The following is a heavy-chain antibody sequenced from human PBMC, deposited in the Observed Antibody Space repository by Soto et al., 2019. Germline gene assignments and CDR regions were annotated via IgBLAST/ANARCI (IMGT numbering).Heavy chain of an antibody. CDR1: GGSFSGYY. Sequence: QVQLQQWGAGLLKPSETLSLTCAVYGGSFSGYYWSWIRQPPGKGLEWIGEINHSGSTNYNPPLKSRVTISVDTSKNQFSLKLSSVTAADTAVYYCARGGYDILTGFNWFDPWGQGTLVTVSS. CDR3: ARGGYDILTGFNWFDP. D-gene: IGHD3-9*01. V-gene: IGHV4-34*01. CDR2: INHSGST. J-gene: IGHJ5*02.